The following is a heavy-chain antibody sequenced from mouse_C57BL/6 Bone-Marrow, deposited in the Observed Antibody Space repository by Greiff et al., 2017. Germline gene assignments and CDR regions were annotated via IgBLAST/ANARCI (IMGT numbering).Heavy chain of an antibody. Sequence: QVQLQQPGAELVRPGTSVKLSCKASGYTFTSYWMHWVKQRPGQGLEWIGVIDPSDSYPNYNQKFKGKATLTVDTSSSTAYMQLSSLTSEDSAVYYCGLDSSGPWFAYWGQGTLVTVSA. D-gene: IGHD3-2*02. CDR2: IDPSDSYP. CDR3: GLDSSGPWFAY. CDR1: GYTFTSYW. V-gene: IGHV1-59*01. J-gene: IGHJ3*01.